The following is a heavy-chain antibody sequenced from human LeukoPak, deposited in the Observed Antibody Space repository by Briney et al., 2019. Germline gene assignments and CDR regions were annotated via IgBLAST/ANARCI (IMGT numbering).Heavy chain of an antibody. CDR3: AKDGGYGDYAVGY. Sequence: GGSLRLSCAASGFTFSSYGMHWVRQAPGNGLEWVAVISYDGSNKYYADSVKGRFTISRDNSKNTLYLQMNSLRAEDTAVYYCAKDGGYGDYAVGYWGQGTLVTVSS. V-gene: IGHV3-30*18. CDR1: GFTFSSYG. J-gene: IGHJ4*02. CDR2: ISYDGSNK. D-gene: IGHD4-17*01.